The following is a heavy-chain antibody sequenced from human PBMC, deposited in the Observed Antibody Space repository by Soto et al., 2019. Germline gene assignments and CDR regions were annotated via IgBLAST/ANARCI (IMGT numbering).Heavy chain of an antibody. D-gene: IGHD2-15*01. J-gene: IGHJ5*02. CDR2: ISAYNGNT. CDR3: ARIPNQYCSGCRCYQEYNCFHP. CDR1: GYTFTSYG. V-gene: IGHV1-18*01. Sequence: ASVKVSCKASGYTFTSYGISWVRQAPGQGLEWMGWISAYNGNTNYAQKLQGRVTMTTDTSTSTAYMELRSLRSDDTAVYYCARIPNQYCSGCRCYQEYNCFHPWGQGTLVTVSS.